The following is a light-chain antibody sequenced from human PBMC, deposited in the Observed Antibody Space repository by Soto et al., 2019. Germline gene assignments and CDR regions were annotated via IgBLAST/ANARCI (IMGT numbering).Light chain of an antibody. CDR1: QSVLYSSNNKNY. CDR2: WAS. V-gene: IGKV4-1*01. J-gene: IGKJ1*01. CDR3: QQYLHTPRT. Sequence: DAGMTQSPDSLAASLGERATINCKSSQSVLYSSNNKNYLAWYQQKPGQPPKLLIYWASTRESGVPDRFSGSGSGTDFTLTISSLQAEDVAVYYCQQYLHTPRTFGQGTKVDIK.